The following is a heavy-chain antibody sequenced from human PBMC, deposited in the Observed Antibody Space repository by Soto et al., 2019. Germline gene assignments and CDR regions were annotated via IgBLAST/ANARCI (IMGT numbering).Heavy chain of an antibody. D-gene: IGHD3-10*01. CDR2: VSYSGST. CDR1: GGAIGGYY. V-gene: IGHV4-59*01. Sequence: PSETLSLTCSLSGGAIGGYYWSWIRQPPGKALEWIGYVSYSGSTDYHPSLKSRVSISIDTSKNQFSLKMISVTAADTAVYYCARDHVTMVRGVIRGMDVWGQGTTVTVSS. J-gene: IGHJ6*02. CDR3: ARDHVTMVRGVIRGMDV.